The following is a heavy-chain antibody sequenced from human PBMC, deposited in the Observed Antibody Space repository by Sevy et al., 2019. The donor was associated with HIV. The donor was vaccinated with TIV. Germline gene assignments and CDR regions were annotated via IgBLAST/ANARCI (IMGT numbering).Heavy chain of an antibody. V-gene: IGHV3-30-3*01. CDR2: ISYSGTNK. J-gene: IGHJ4*02. Sequence: GGSLRLSCAASGFTFTLYAIHWVRQAPGKGLEWLALISYSGTNKYYADSVKGRFTISRDDSNNMAYLQMNNLGTDDTAVYYCARVAVEYCTDDCYHRFDYWGQGTQVTVSS. D-gene: IGHD2-21*02. CDR3: ARVAVEYCTDDCYHRFDY. CDR1: GFTFTLYA.